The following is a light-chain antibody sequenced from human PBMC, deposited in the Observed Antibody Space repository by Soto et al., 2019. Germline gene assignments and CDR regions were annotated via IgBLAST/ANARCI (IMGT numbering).Light chain of an antibody. J-gene: IGKJ2*01. V-gene: IGKV1-39*01. CDR3: QQSYSIPYT. CDR2: DAS. Sequence: DIQMIQSPSSLSASLGDRVIITCRASQSISSYLNWYQQKPGKAPKLVIYDASIFQSGVPSRFSGSGSGTDFTLTISSLQPEDFATYYCQQSYSIPYTFGQGTKLEIK. CDR1: QSISSY.